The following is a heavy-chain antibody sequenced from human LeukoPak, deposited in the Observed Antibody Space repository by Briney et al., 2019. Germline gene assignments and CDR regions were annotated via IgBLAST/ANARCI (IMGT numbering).Heavy chain of an antibody. CDR2: IRYDGSNK. J-gene: IGHJ6*03. D-gene: IGHD2-2*01. CDR3: ARSPTHLYCSSTSCYYYYYMDV. V-gene: IGHV3-33*02. Sequence: PGGSLRLSCAASGFTFSSYCMHWVRQAPGKGLEWVAFIRYDGSNKYYAYSAKGRFTTSSDNSKNTLFLQMNSLRAEDTAVYYCARSPTHLYCSSTSCYYYYYMDVWGKGTTVTVSS. CDR1: GFTFSSYC.